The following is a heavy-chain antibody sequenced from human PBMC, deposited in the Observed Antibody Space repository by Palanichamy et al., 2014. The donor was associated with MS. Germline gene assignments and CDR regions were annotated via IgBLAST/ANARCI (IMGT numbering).Heavy chain of an antibody. D-gene: IGHD3-10*01. V-gene: IGHV1-46*01. CDR1: GYTFIDYY. J-gene: IGHJ4*02. CDR3: ARDMGSAY. CDR2: INPRGGST. Sequence: QVQLVQSGAEVKKPGASVKVSCKASGYTFIDYYIHWVRQAPGQGPEWMGIINPRGGSTTYAQKFRGRVTMTRDTSTSTVYMELSSLRSEDTAVYYCARDMGSAYWGQGTLVTVSS.